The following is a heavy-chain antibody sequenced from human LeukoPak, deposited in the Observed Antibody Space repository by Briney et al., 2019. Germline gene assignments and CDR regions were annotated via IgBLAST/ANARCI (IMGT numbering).Heavy chain of an antibody. D-gene: IGHD1-26*01. J-gene: IGHJ6*01. Sequence: ASVKVSCKASGGTFSSYAISWVRQAPGQGLEWMGGIIPIFGTANYAQKFQGRVTITTDESTSTAYTELSSLRSEDTAVYYCAKMKGHPLPKYYMDVWGQGTTVTVSS. CDR1: GGTFSSYA. V-gene: IGHV1-69*05. CDR2: IIPIFGTA. CDR3: AKMKGHPLPKYYMDV.